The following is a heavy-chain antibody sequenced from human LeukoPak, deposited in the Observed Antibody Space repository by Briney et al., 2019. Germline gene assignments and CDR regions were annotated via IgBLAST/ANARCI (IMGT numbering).Heavy chain of an antibody. D-gene: IGHD3-22*01. CDR2: ISWNSGSI. CDR1: GFTFDDYA. J-gene: IGHJ3*02. CDR3: AKGVSLSPDAFDI. Sequence: GGSLRLSCAASGFTFDDYAMHWVRQAPGKGLEWVSGISWNSGSIGYADSVKGRFTISRDNAKNSLYLQMNSLRAEDTALYYCAKGVSLSPDAFDIWGQGTRVTVSS. V-gene: IGHV3-9*01.